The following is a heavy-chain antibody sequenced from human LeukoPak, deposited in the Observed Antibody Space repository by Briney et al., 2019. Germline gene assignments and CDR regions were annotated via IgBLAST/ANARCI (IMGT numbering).Heavy chain of an antibody. CDR3: AKSLQGIPAAIPPFDP. J-gene: IGHJ5*02. CDR2: IIPIFGTT. V-gene: IGHV1-69*13. D-gene: IGHD2-2*02. CDR1: GDTFSSHP. Sequence: SVKVPCKTSGDTFSSHPFVWVRQAPGQRFEWMGGIIPIFGTTRYAQKFQGRVTITADESTSTTYMELSSLRSEDTAIYYCAKSLQGIPAAIPPFDPWGQGTLVTVSS.